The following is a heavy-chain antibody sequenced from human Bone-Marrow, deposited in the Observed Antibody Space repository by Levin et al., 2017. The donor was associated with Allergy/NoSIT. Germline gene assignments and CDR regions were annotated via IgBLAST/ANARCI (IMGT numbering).Heavy chain of an antibody. CDR1: GGSVSSGTYY. D-gene: IGHD6-19*01. CDR2: INYRGST. J-gene: IGHJ6*02. V-gene: IGHV4-61*01. CDR3: ARNRIVVAGGNDYYYGMDG. Sequence: SQTLSLPCTVSGGSVSSGTYYWSWIRQPPGKGLEWIGYINYRGSTKYNPSLKSRVPISVDTSKNEFSLKLSSVTAADTAVYYCARNRIVVAGGNDYYYGMDGWGQGTTVTVSS.